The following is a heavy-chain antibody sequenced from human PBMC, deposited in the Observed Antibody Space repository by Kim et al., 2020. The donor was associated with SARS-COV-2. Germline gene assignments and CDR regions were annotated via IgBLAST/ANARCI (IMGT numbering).Heavy chain of an antibody. J-gene: IGHJ6*03. V-gene: IGHV4-39*01. Sequence: SETLSLTCTVSDGSISSSTDYWAWIRQPPGKGLECIGTIHSIGSTHYNPSLKSRATISVDTSKNQFSLRLNSVTAADTAVYFCARHLEYYYYYMDVWGIGTTVTVSS. CDR2: IHSIGST. CDR1: DGSISSSTDY. CDR3: ARHLEYYYYYMDV.